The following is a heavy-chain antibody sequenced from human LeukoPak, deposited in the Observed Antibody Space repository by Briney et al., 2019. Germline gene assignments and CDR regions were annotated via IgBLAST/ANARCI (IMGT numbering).Heavy chain of an antibody. CDR1: GGSFSGYY. CDR2: INHSGST. V-gene: IGHV4-34*01. CDR3: ARGERGYVFDY. J-gene: IGHJ4*02. Sequence: SETLSLTCAVHGGSFSGYYWSWLRQPPGKGLEWIGEINHSGSTNYNPSLKSRVTISVDTSKNQFSLKLSSVTAADTAVYYCARGERGYVFDYWGQGTLVTVSS. D-gene: IGHD5-18*01.